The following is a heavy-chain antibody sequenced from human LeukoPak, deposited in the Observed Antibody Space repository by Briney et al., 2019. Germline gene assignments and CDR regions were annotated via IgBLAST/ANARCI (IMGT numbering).Heavy chain of an antibody. CDR3: AKAPVTTCRGAYCYPFDY. CDR1: GFTLISYA. D-gene: IGHD2-21*01. J-gene: IGHJ4*02. V-gene: IGHV3-23*01. Sequence: PGGSLRLSCAASGFTLISYAMSWVRQAPGKGLEWVSAISDSGNTYHADSVKGRFTISRDSSKNTLFLQMNRLRPEDAAVYYCAKAPVTTCRGAYCYPFDYWGQGTLVTVSS. CDR2: ISDSGNT.